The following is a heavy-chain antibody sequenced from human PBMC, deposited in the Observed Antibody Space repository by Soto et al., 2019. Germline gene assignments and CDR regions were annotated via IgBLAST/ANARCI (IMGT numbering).Heavy chain of an antibody. Sequence: QVQLQESGPGLVTPSETLSLTCTVSGGSINHGDYYWSWIRQPPGKGLEWLGYSYYSGRTYYNPSLESRVTISIDMSKNQLSLKLNSVTAADTAVHYCARGVTGHYDYVWGSYRYDYFDNWGQGTLVTVSS. CDR2: SYYSGRT. CDR1: GGSINHGDYY. CDR3: ARGVTGHYDYVWGSYRYDYFDN. D-gene: IGHD3-16*02. V-gene: IGHV4-30-4*01. J-gene: IGHJ4*02.